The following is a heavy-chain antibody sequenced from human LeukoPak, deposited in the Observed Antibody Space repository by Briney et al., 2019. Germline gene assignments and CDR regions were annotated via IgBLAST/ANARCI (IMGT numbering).Heavy chain of an antibody. CDR2: IYYSGST. V-gene: IGHV4-59*01. CDR1: GGSISSYY. Sequence: PSXXLSLTCTVSGGSISSYYWSWIRQPPGKGLEWIGYIYYSGSTNYNASLKSRVTISVDTSKKQFSLKLSSVTAADTAVYYCARDQGGTAGQTYYYMDVWGKGTTVTVSS. J-gene: IGHJ6*03. D-gene: IGHD2-21*02. CDR3: ARDQGGTAGQTYYYMDV.